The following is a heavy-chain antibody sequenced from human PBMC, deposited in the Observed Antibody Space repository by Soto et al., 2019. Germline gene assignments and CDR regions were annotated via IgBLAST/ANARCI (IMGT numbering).Heavy chain of an antibody. CDR1: GGSISSGGYS. CDR2: TYHDGIT. Sequence: SETLSLTCAVSGGSISSGGYSWSWIRQPPGKGLEWIGDTYHDGITYYNPSLEGRVTMSVDTSKNQFSLKLRSVTAADTAVYYCARGKIIGPWGQGTLVTVSS. J-gene: IGHJ5*02. D-gene: IGHD3-3*01. CDR3: ARGKIIGP. V-gene: IGHV4-30-2*01.